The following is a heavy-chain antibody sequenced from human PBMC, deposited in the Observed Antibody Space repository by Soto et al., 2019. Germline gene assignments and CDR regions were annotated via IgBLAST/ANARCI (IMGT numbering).Heavy chain of an antibody. CDR2: INAGNGNT. V-gene: IGHV1-3*01. CDR3: ARSGYCSSTSCSNWFDP. Sequence: GASVNVYWKACGYTFTSYAMHWVRQAPGQRHEWMGWINAGNGNTKYSQKFQGRVTITRDTSASTAYMELSSLRSEDTAVYYCARSGYCSSTSCSNWFDPWGQGTLVTVSS. D-gene: IGHD2-2*01. J-gene: IGHJ5*02. CDR1: GYTFTSYA.